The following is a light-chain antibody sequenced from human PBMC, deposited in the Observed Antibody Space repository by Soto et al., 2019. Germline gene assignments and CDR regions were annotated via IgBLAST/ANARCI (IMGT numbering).Light chain of an antibody. V-gene: IGKV3-11*01. Sequence: EFVLTQSPATLSFSPGESATLSCRASQSVSSYLAWYQQKPGQAPRLLIYDASNRATGIPARFSGTGSGTDFTLTINNLEPEDFAVYYCQVRTNWSIAFGRGTRLEIK. J-gene: IGKJ5*01. CDR2: DAS. CDR3: QVRTNWSIA. CDR1: QSVSSY.